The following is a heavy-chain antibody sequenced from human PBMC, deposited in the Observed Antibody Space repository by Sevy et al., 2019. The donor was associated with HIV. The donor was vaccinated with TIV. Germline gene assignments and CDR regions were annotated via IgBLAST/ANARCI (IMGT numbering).Heavy chain of an antibody. Sequence: GGSLRLSCAASGFTFSSHAMHWVRQAPGKGLEWLTIISHDGSKKYYADSVEGRFTISRDFSKSTVYLQMNSLTTEDTAFYYCARDLPNWGIDYWGQGTLVTVSS. D-gene: IGHD7-27*01. CDR2: ISHDGSKK. CDR1: GFTFSSHA. J-gene: IGHJ4*02. CDR3: ARDLPNWGIDY. V-gene: IGHV3-30*03.